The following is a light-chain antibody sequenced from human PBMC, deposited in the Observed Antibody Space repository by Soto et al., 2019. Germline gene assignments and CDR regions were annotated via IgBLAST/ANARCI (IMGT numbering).Light chain of an antibody. Sequence: QSVLTQPPSASGTPGQRVTFSCSGSSSNIGRNYVCWYQQFPGAAPKLLIYNNDQRPSGVPDRFSGSKSGASVSLAISGLRSEDEADYYCATWDDSLLSVVFGGGTKLTVL. J-gene: IGLJ2*01. CDR2: NND. CDR1: SSNIGRNY. CDR3: ATWDDSLLSVV. V-gene: IGLV1-47*02.